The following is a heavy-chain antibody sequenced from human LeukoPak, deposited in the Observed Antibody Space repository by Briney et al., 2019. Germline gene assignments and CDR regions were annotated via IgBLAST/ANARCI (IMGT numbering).Heavy chain of an antibody. Sequence: GGSLRLSCAASGFTFSTYSMNWVRQAPGKGLEWISYISSSSSIIYYADSVKGRFTISRDNAQQSLYLQMNSLRDEDTAVYYCARGRGAAAGARIFDYWGQGTLVTVSS. D-gene: IGHD6-13*01. J-gene: IGHJ4*02. CDR1: GFTFSTYS. CDR3: ARGRGAAAGARIFDY. CDR2: ISSSSSII. V-gene: IGHV3-48*02.